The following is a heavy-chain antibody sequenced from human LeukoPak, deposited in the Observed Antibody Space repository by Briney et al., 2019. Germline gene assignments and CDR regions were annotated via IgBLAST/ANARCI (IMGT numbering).Heavy chain of an antibody. Sequence: SETLSLTCTVSGGSISSYYWSWIRQPSGKGLEWIGYIYYSGSTNYNPSLKSRVTISVDTSKNQFSLKLSSVTAADTAVYYCANWVAGYSYGFDYWGQGTLVTVSS. J-gene: IGHJ4*02. V-gene: IGHV4-59*01. CDR2: IYYSGST. D-gene: IGHD5-18*01. CDR3: ANWVAGYSYGFDY. CDR1: GGSISSYY.